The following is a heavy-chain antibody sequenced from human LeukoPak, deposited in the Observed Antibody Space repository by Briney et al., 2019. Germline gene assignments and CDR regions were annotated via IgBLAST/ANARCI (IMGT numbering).Heavy chain of an antibody. V-gene: IGHV1-18*01. CDR1: RRTFTVWH. D-gene: IGHD2-2*01. J-gene: IGHJ4*02. CDR3: AREYCSTTRCYMADY. Sequence: GASVKVSCKASRRTFTVWHIHWVRQAPGQGLEWMGWISGYNGNTNYAQKLQGRVTMTTDTSTSTAYMELRSLRSDDTAVYYCAREYCSTTRCYMADYWGQGTLVTVSS. CDR2: ISGYNGNT.